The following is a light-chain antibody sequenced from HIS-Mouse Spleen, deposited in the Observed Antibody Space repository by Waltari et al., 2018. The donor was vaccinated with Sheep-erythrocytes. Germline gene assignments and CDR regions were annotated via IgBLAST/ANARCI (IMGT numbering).Light chain of an antibody. V-gene: IGLV2-8*01. CDR2: EVS. CDR1: SSDVGGYNY. Sequence: QSALTQPPSASGSPGQSVTISCTGTSSDVGGYNYVSWYQQHPGKAPKLMSYEVSKRPSGVPGRVSGSKSGNTASLTVSGLQAEDEADYYCSSYAGSNNWVFGGGTKLTVL. J-gene: IGLJ3*02. CDR3: SSYAGSNNWV.